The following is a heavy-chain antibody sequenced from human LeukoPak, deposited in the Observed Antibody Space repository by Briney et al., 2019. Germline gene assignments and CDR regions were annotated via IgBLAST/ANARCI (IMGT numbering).Heavy chain of an antibody. V-gene: IGHV1-8*01. CDR3: ARDLGDYVWGSYRPYYFDY. CDR2: MNPNSGNT. CDR1: GYTFTSYD. D-gene: IGHD3-16*02. Sequence: ASVKVSCKASGYTFTSYDINWVRQATGQGLEWMGWMNPNSGNTGYAQKFQGRVTMTRNTSISTAYMELSSLRSEDTAVYYCARDLGDYVWGSYRPYYFDYWGQGTLVTVSS. J-gene: IGHJ4*02.